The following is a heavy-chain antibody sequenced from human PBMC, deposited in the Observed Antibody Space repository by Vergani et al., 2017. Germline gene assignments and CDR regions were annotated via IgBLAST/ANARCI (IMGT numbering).Heavy chain of an antibody. CDR1: GGSISSASYY. CDR2: IYTRGST. Sequence: QVQLQESGPGLVKPSQTLSLTCTVSGGSISSASYYWSWIRQPAGKGLEWIGRIYTRGSTNYNPSLKSRVTISVDTSKNQFSLKRSSVTAADTAVYYCARVHGIFGVVIVDVWGKG. CDR3: ARVHGIFGVVIVDV. J-gene: IGHJ6*03. V-gene: IGHV4-61*02. D-gene: IGHD3-3*01.